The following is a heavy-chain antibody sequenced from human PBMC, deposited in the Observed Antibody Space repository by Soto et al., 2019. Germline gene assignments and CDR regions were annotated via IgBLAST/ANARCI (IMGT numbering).Heavy chain of an antibody. CDR1: GFSFSSYT. CDR2: ISRNASTI. D-gene: IGHD2-15*01. Sequence: EVQLVESGGGLVQPGGSLGLSCVASGFSFSSYTMNWFRQAPGKGLEWVSDISRNASTISYADSVRGRFTISRDNAKTSLYLQMNSLRAEDTAVYYCARDREYCSGDNCYETGAAYWGQGALVTVSS. J-gene: IGHJ4*02. CDR3: ARDREYCSGDNCYETGAAY. V-gene: IGHV3-48*01.